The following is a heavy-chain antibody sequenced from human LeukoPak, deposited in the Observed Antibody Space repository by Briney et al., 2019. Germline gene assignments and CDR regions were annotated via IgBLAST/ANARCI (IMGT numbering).Heavy chain of an antibody. V-gene: IGHV3-30*03. CDR1: GFTFSSYG. CDR2: ISYDGSNK. CDR3: ASWSYYDSSSYTRAFDI. J-gene: IGHJ3*02. Sequence: GRSLRLSCAASGFTFSSYGMHWVRQAPGRGLEWVAVISYDGSNKYYADSVKGRFTISRDNSKNTLYLQMNSLRAEDTAVYYCASWSYYDSSSYTRAFDIWGQGTMVTVSS. D-gene: IGHD3-22*01.